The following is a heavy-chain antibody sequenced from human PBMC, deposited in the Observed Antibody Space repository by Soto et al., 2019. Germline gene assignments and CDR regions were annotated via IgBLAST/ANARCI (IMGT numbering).Heavy chain of an antibody. CDR1: GFTFSSYA. CDR3: ARTHDYGDYAGDY. Sequence: QVQLVESGGGVVQPGRSLRLSCAASGFTFSSYAMHWVRQALGKGLEWVAVISYDGSNKYYADSVKGRFTISRDNSKNSLYLQMNSLRAEDTAVYYCARTHDYGDYAGDYWGQGTLVTVSS. V-gene: IGHV3-30-3*01. CDR2: ISYDGSNK. J-gene: IGHJ4*02. D-gene: IGHD4-17*01.